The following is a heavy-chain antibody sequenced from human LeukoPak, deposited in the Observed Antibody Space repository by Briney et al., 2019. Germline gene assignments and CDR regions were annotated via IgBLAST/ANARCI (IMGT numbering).Heavy chain of an antibody. J-gene: IGHJ4*02. CDR3: ARITDPDYRSGWSGADY. Sequence: SETLSLTCTVSGGSLHNYYWSWIRQPAGKGLEWIGRIYPTGHTHYNPSLKSRTTMSVDTSKNQFSLKMTSMTAADTAVYYCARITDPDYRSGWSGADYWGRGTQVTVSA. CDR1: GGSLHNYY. V-gene: IGHV4-4*07. D-gene: IGHD6-19*01. CDR2: IYPTGHT.